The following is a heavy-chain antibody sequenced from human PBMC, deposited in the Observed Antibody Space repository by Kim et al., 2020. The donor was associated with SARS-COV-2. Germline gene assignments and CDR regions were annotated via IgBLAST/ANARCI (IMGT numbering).Heavy chain of an antibody. CDR3: ARRGCSSTSCYGRNYNWFDP. J-gene: IGHJ5*02. D-gene: IGHD2-2*01. CDR2: IIPIFGTA. CDR1: GGTFSSYA. V-gene: IGHV1-69*13. Sequence: SVKVSCKASGGTFSSYAISWVRQAPGQGLEWMGGIIPIFGTANYAQKFQGRVTITADESTSTAYMELSSLRSEDTAVYYCARRGCSSTSCYGRNYNWFDPWGQGTLVTVSS.